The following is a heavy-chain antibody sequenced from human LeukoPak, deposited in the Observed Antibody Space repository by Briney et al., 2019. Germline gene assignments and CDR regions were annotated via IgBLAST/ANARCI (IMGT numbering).Heavy chain of an antibody. D-gene: IGHD3-10*01. Sequence: SVKVCCKASGGTFSRYAISWVRQAPGQGLEWMGGIIPTFGTANYVQKFQGRVTITTDESTSTAYMELSSLRSEDTAVYYCARGDVRPDYYGSGSRYGERNYYYYYYMDVWGKGTTVTVSS. V-gene: IGHV1-69*05. CDR3: ARGDVRPDYYGSGSRYGERNYYYYYYMDV. CDR1: GGTFSRYA. CDR2: IIPTFGTA. J-gene: IGHJ6*03.